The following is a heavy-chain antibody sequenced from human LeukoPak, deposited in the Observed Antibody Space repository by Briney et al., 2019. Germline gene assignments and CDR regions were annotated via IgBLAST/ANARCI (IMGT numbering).Heavy chain of an antibody. J-gene: IGHJ4*02. D-gene: IGHD6-13*01. CDR2: IRNSGGST. CDR3: AKPRHSSGWFYNFDY. V-gene: IGHV3-23*01. Sequence: HPGGSLTPSCAASEFTFSKYAMTCVPQTPEKGLECVSTIRNSGGSTYYVVSVKGRFTIYRDNSKNSLYLQMDSLRGEDTAVYYCAKPRHSSGWFYNFDYWGQGTLVTVS. CDR1: EFTFSKYA.